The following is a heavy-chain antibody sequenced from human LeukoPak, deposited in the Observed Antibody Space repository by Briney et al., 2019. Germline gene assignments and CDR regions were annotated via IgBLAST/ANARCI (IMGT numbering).Heavy chain of an antibody. J-gene: IGHJ4*02. CDR2: INHSGST. D-gene: IGHD3-10*01. CDR1: GGSFSGYY. V-gene: IGHV4-34*01. Sequence: SETLSLTCAVYGGSFSGYYWSWIRPPPGKGLEWIGEINHSGSTNYNPSLKSRVTISVDTSKNQFSLKLSSVTAADTAVYYCARDPYYGSGSYSFDYWGQGTLVTVSS. CDR3: ARDPYYGSGSYSFDY.